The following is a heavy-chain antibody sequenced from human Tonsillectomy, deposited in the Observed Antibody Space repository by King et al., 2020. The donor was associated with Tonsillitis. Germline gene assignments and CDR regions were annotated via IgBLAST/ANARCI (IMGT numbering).Heavy chain of an antibody. V-gene: IGHV3-7*01. CDR1: GVTFSSYW. Sequence: VQLVESGGGLVQPGESLTLSCVGSGVTFSSYWMTWVRQAPGKGLEWVANMKGDGSQKYSVDSVKGRFTISRDNAKNSLYLQMNSLRAEDAAMYYCARVRTCCERKVCYDVFDIWGQGTMVTVSS. CDR2: MKGDGSQK. D-gene: IGHD1-1*01. CDR3: ARVRTCCERKVCYDVFDI. J-gene: IGHJ3*02.